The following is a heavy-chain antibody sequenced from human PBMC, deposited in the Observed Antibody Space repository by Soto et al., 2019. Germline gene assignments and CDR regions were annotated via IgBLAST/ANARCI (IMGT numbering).Heavy chain of an antibody. CDR2: LYYSGST. CDR1: GGSISSGGYY. V-gene: IGHV4-31*03. Sequence: SETLSLTCTVSGGSISSGGYYWSWIRQHPGKGLEWIGYLYYSGSTYYKPSLKSRVTKSVDTSKNQFSLKLSSVTAADTAVYYCARHYYYGMDVWGQGTTVT. J-gene: IGHJ6*02. CDR3: ARHYYYGMDV.